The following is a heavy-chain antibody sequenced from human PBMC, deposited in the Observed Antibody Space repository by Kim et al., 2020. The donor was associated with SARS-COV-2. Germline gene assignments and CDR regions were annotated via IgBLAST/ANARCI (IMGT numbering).Heavy chain of an antibody. Sequence: PSLKSRVTISVDTSKNQFSLKLSSVTAAVTAVYYCARHPINTMIVLMDVWGQGTTVTVSS. CDR3: ARHPINTMIVLMDV. V-gene: IGHV4-39*01. J-gene: IGHJ6*02. D-gene: IGHD3-22*01.